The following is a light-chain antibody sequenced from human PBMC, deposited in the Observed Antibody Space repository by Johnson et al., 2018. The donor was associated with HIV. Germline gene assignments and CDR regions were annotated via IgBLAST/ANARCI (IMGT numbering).Light chain of an antibody. CDR1: SSNIGNKY. CDR3: GTWDTSLSAGGG. V-gene: IGLV1-51*02. Sequence: QSVLTQPPSVSAAPGQKVTISCSGSSSNIGNKYVSWYQQLPGTAPKLLIYENTKRPSGIPDRFSGSKSGTSATLGITGLQTGDEADYYCGTWDTSLSAGGGFGSGTKVTVL. J-gene: IGLJ1*01. CDR2: ENT.